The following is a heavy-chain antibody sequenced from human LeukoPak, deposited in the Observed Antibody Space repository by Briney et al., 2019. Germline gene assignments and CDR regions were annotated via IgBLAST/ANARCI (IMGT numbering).Heavy chain of an antibody. CDR2: IYYTGST. CDR1: GGSIRSNTYY. Sequence: SETLSLTCTVSGGSIRSNTYYWGCIRQPPGKGLEWIGNIYYTGSTYYNPSLKSRVTISVDTSKNQFSLRLSSVTAADTAVYYCARRYCSGGSCLFDYWGQGTLVTVSS. CDR3: ARRYCSGGSCLFDY. J-gene: IGHJ4*02. V-gene: IGHV4-39*07. D-gene: IGHD2-15*01.